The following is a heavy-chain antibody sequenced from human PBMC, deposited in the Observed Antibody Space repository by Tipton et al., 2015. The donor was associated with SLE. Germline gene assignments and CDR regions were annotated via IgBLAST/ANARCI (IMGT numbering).Heavy chain of an antibody. CDR3: TRGRREWELDDWFDP. CDR1: GYTFTSNG. D-gene: IGHD1-26*01. V-gene: IGHV1-2*02. Sequence: QLVQSGAEVKKAGASVKVSCKASGYTFTSNGIAWVRQAPGQGLEWVGWISAYSGGTNYAQKFQGRVAMTRDTSISTAYMELNRLRSDDTAVYYCTRGRREWELDDWFDPWGQGALVTVSS. CDR2: ISAYSGGT. J-gene: IGHJ5*02.